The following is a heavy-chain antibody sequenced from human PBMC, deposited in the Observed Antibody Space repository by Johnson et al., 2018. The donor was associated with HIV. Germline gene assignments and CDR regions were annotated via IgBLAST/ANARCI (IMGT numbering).Heavy chain of an antibody. Sequence: QVQLVESGGGVVQPGRSLRLSCATSGFTFSSYAMHWVRQAPGKGLEWVALISYDGSNKYYADSVKGRFTISRDNAKNTLYLQMNSLRAEDTAVYYCARDKAVGYSSGWHAFDIWGQGTMVTVSS. CDR1: GFTFSSYA. V-gene: IGHV3-30-3*01. CDR2: ISYDGSNK. D-gene: IGHD6-19*01. CDR3: ARDKAVGYSSGWHAFDI. J-gene: IGHJ3*02.